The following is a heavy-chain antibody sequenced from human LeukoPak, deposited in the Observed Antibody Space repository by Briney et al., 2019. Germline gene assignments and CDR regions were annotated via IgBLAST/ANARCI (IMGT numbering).Heavy chain of an antibody. CDR1: GGSMIGDVSY. D-gene: IGHD1-14*01. J-gene: IGHJ5*01. CDR3: ARGEPLVDTWFDS. V-gene: IGHV4-61*02. CDR2: LYTTGST. Sequence: SETLSLTCTVSGGSMIGDVSYRNWIRQPAGKGLEWIGRLYTTGSTIYNPSLKSRVSISAEMSKNQFSLRLQAVTAADTAVYFCARGEPLVDTWFDSWGQGTLVTVSS.